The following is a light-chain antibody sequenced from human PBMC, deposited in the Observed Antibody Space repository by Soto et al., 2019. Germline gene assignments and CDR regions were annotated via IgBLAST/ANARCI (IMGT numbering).Light chain of an antibody. CDR2: KAS. CDR3: QQYHNYWT. V-gene: IGKV1-5*03. Sequence: DIQMTQSPSSVSASVGDRVTITCRASQTISSWLAWYQQKPGKAPKLLIYKASTLKSGVPSRFSGSGSGTEFTLTISSLQPDDFATYYCQQYHNYWTFGQGTKVDI. J-gene: IGKJ1*01. CDR1: QTISSW.